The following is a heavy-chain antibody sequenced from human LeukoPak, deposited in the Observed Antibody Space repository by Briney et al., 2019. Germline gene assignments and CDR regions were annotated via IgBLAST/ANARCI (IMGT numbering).Heavy chain of an antibody. CDR3: ARADMVRGVIPHFDY. V-gene: IGHV3-7*01. CDR2: IKQDGREK. CDR1: GFTFSSYW. Sequence: PGGSLRLSCAASGFTFSSYWMSWVRQSPGKGLEWVAIIKQDGREKYYVDSVKGRFTISRDNAKNSLYLQMNSLRAEDTAVYYCARADMVRGVIPHFDYWGQGTLVTVSS. J-gene: IGHJ4*02. D-gene: IGHD3-10*01.